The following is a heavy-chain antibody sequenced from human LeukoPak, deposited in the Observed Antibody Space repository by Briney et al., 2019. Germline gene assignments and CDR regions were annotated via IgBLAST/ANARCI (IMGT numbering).Heavy chain of an antibody. CDR3: AKDGGLWVSAHWGDS. D-gene: IGHD7-27*01. V-gene: IGHV3-30*18. J-gene: IGHJ4*02. Sequence: GGSLRLSCAASGFTFSNYGIHWVRQAPGKGLEWVAVISYDGSNKYYADSVKGRFTVSRDNSKNTLFLQMNSLRAEDTAVYYCAKDGGLWVSAHWGDSWGRGTLVTVSS. CDR1: GFTFSNYG. CDR2: ISYDGSNK.